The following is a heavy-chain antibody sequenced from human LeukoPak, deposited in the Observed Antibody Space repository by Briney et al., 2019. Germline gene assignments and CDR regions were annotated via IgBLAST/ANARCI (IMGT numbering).Heavy chain of an antibody. V-gene: IGHV3-30*18. Sequence: GGSLRLSCAASGFTFNSHGMHWVRQPPGKGLDWVAIISSDGSNKVYADSVKGRFTISRDNSKNTLYLQMNSLRADDTAVYYCAKGCNSGGSCYYFDYWGQGTLVTVSS. CDR2: ISSDGSNK. D-gene: IGHD2-15*01. CDR3: AKGCNSGGSCYYFDY. J-gene: IGHJ4*02. CDR1: GFTFNSHG.